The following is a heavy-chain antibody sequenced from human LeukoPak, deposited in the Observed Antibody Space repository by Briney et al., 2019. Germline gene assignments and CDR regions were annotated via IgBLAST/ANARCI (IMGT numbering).Heavy chain of an antibody. CDR2: SKSITDGGTI. V-gene: IGHV3-15*01. CDR3: TTTGGSYTFDY. Sequence: GGSLRLSCAASGLTFKYAWMIWVRQTPGKGLEWVGRSKSITDGGTIDYAAPVEGRFTISRDDSKNTLYVQMNSLKTEDTAVYYCTTTGGSYTFDYWGQGTLVTVSS. CDR1: GLTFKYAW. D-gene: IGHD1-26*01. J-gene: IGHJ4*02.